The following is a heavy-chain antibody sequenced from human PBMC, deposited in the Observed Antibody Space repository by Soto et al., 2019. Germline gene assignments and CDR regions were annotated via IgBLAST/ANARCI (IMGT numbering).Heavy chain of an antibody. J-gene: IGHJ4*02. D-gene: IGHD5-12*01. CDR3: AKRIGVGATIPVWGY. V-gene: IGHV1-3*01. CDR2: IHAGNGDI. CDR1: GYTFTSCA. Sequence: ASVKVSCKASGYTFTSCAIHWLRQAPGQSLEWVGWIHAGNGDIKYSQKFQGRVTITGDTSASTAYMELSSLTSEDTAIYYCAKRIGVGATIPVWGYWGQGTLVIVSS.